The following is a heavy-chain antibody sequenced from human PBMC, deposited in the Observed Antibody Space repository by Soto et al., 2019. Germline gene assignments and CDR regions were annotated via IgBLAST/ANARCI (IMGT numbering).Heavy chain of an antibody. D-gene: IGHD5-18*01. CDR1: GFIFSSYT. CDR3: ARGYSYFDY. J-gene: IGHJ4*02. CDR2: ISSSSSYI. V-gene: IGHV3-21*01. Sequence: EVQLVESGGGLVKPGGSLRLSCAASGFIFSSYTMNWVRQAPGQGLEWVSSISSSSSYIYYADSVKGRFTISRDNAKNSLYLQMNSLRAEDTAVYYCARGYSYFDYWGQGHLVTVSS.